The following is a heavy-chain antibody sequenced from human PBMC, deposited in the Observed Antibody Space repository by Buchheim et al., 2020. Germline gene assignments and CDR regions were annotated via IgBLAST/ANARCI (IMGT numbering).Heavy chain of an antibody. Sequence: EVQLVQSGAEVKKPGESLKISCKGSGYRFSKSWIGWVRQTPGKGLEWMGSFYPGDSDTRYSPSFQGQVTISADKSISTAYLQWSSLKASDTAMYYCARILRGYTAMAPKYWGQGTL. CDR1: GYRFSKSW. V-gene: IGHV5-51*01. CDR3: ARILRGYTAMAPKY. D-gene: IGHD5-18*01. CDR2: FYPGDSDT. J-gene: IGHJ4*02.